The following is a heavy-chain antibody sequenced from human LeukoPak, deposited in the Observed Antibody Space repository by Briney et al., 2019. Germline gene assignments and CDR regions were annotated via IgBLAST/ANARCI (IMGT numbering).Heavy chain of an antibody. V-gene: IGHV3-53*01. CDR2: IYSGGST. D-gene: IGHD3-10*01. CDR1: GFTVSSNY. CDR3: ARGYYYGSGSYFDY. J-gene: IGHJ4*02. Sequence: PGGSLRLSCAASGFTVSSNYMSWVRRAPGKGLEWVSVIYSGGSTYYADSVKGRFTISRDNSKNTLYLQMNSLRAEDTAVYYCARGYYYGSGSYFDYWGQGTLVTVSS.